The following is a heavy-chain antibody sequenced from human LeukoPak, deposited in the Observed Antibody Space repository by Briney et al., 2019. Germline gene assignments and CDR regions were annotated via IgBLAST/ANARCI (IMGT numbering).Heavy chain of an antibody. D-gene: IGHD3-22*01. J-gene: IGHJ4*02. Sequence: GGSLRLSCAASGFTFSNYAMSWVRQAPGKGLEWVSAISGSGVSTYYADSVKGRFTISRDNSKNTLSLQMNSLRAEDTALYYCAKTRAYYDSSGFDYWGQGTLVTVSS. V-gene: IGHV3-23*01. CDR3: AKTRAYYDSSGFDY. CDR1: GFTFSNYA. CDR2: ISGSGVST.